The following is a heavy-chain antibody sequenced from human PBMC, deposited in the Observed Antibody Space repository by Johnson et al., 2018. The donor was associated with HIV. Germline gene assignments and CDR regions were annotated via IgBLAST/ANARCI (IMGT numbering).Heavy chain of an antibody. J-gene: IGHJ3*02. CDR1: GFTFSSYG. CDR3: ARDESSRLQLTGNDAFDI. Sequence: QVQLVESGGGVVQPGRSLRLSCAASGFTFSSYGMHWVRQAPGKGLESVAVIWYDGSNKYYADSVKGRFTISRDNSKNTLYLQMNSLRAEDTAVYYCARDESSRLQLTGNDAFDIWGQGTMVTVSS. CDR2: IWYDGSNK. V-gene: IGHV3-33*01. D-gene: IGHD6-13*01.